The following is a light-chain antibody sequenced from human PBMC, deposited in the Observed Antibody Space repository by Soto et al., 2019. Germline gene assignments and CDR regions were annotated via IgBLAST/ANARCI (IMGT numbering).Light chain of an antibody. Sequence: QSVLTHPRSVSGSPGHSVTISCTGTSSDVGGYSYVSWYQQHPGKAPKLMISDVSKRPSGVPDRFSGSKFGNTASLTISGLQAEDEADYYCAAWDNSLSAAVFGGGTKLTVL. J-gene: IGLJ2*01. CDR1: SSDVGGYSY. CDR2: DVS. V-gene: IGLV2-11*01. CDR3: AAWDNSLSAAV.